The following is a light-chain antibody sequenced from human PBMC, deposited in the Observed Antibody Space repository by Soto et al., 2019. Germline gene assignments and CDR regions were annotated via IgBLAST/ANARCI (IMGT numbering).Light chain of an antibody. CDR2: LGS. CDR3: MQALRTWT. Sequence: DIVMTQSPLSLPVTPGEPASISCRSSQSLLHGNGYNYLDWYLQKPGQSPQLLIYLGSNRASGVPDRFSGSGSGTDFTLKISRVEAEDVGVYYCMQALRTWTFGQGTKVEIK. V-gene: IGKV2-28*01. CDR1: QSLLHGNGYNY. J-gene: IGKJ1*01.